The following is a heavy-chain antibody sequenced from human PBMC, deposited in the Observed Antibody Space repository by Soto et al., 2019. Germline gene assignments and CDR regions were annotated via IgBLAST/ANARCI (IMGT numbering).Heavy chain of an antibody. D-gene: IGHD3-10*01. Sequence: KPSETLSLTCTVSGGSITSYYWSCIRQPPGKGLEWIGNIYYSGNTKYNPSLKSRVTISVDTSKNQFSLKLSSVTAADTAVYYCARALYGSGVPDVWGQGTTVTVSS. V-gene: IGHV4-59*12. CDR3: ARALYGSGVPDV. CDR1: GGSITSYY. CDR2: IYYSGNT. J-gene: IGHJ6*02.